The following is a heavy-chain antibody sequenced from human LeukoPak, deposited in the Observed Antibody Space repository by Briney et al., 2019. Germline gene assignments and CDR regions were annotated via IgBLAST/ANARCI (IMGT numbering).Heavy chain of an antibody. J-gene: IGHJ4*02. V-gene: IGHV3-33*01. D-gene: IGHD3-22*01. CDR1: GFTFSSYG. Sequence: GRSLRLSCAASGFTFSSYGMHWVRQAPGKGLEWVAVIWYDGSNKYYADSVKGRFTISRESSKNTLYLQMNSLRAEDTAVYYCAREDDSSGYSLDYWGQGTLVTVSS. CDR2: IWYDGSNK. CDR3: AREDDSSGYSLDY.